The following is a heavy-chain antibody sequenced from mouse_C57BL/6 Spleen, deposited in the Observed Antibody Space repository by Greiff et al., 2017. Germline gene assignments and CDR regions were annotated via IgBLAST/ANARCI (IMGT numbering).Heavy chain of an antibody. CDR2: ISNLAYSI. D-gene: IGHD1-1*01. V-gene: IGHV5-15*01. Sequence: EVQLVESGGGLVQPGGSLNLSCAASGFTFSDYGMAWVRQAPRKGPEWVAFISNLAYSIYYADTVTGRFTISRENAKNTLYLEMSSLRSEDTAMYYCARQKGIITTEGNAMDYWGQGTSVTVSS. CDR3: ARQKGIITTEGNAMDY. J-gene: IGHJ4*01. CDR1: GFTFSDYG.